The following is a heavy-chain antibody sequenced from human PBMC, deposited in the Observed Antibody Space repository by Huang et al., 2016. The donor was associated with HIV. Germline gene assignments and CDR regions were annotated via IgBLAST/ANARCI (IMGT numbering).Heavy chain of an antibody. V-gene: IGHV1-69*10. CDR3: AREGQTWYGKPIAAFEI. J-gene: IGHJ3*02. CDR2: IVPLFSGT. D-gene: IGHD6-13*01. Sequence: VQLVQSGAEVKRPGTAVKISCKASGGSVNSLAFNWVRQAPGHGLQYMGGIVPLFSGTNYAEKFRGRLTISADKSTSTVFMELRGLTSEDTAVFFCAREGQTWYGKPIAAFEIWGQGTTVIVSP. CDR1: GGSVNSLA.